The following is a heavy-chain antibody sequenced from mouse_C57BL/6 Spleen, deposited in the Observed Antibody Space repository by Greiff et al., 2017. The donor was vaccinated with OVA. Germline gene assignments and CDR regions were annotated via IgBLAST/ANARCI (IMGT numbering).Heavy chain of an antibody. CDR1: GFTFSDYG. J-gene: IGHJ2*01. CDR2: ISSGSSTI. D-gene: IGHD1-1*01. CDR3: ARAYGSGGYFDY. Sequence: EVKLVESGGGLVKPGGSLKLSCAASGFTFSDYGMHWVRQAPEKGLEWVAYISSGSSTIYYADTVKGRFTISRDNAKNTLFLQMTSLRSEDTAMYYCARAYGSGGYFDYWGQGTTLTVSS. V-gene: IGHV5-17*01.